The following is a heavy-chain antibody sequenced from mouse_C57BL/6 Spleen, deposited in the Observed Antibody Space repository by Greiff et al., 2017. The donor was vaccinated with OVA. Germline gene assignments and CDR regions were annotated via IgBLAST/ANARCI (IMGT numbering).Heavy chain of an antibody. D-gene: IGHD2-5*01. J-gene: IGHJ4*01. CDR2: INPSNGGT. CDR3: ARQGAYYSNYAYAMDY. Sequence: VQLQQPGTELVKPGASVKLSCKASGYTFTSYWMHWVKQRPGQGLEWIGNINPSNGGTNYNEKFKSKATLTVDKSSSTAYMQLSSLTSEDSAVYYCARQGAYYSNYAYAMDYWGQGTSVTVSS. CDR1: GYTFTSYW. V-gene: IGHV1-53*01.